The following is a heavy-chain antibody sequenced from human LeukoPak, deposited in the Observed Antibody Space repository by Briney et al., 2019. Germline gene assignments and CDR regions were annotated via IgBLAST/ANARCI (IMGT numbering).Heavy chain of an antibody. CDR3: ARTHVGIAAAGTGDAFDI. J-gene: IGHJ3*02. D-gene: IGHD6-13*01. Sequence: GESLKISCKGSGYSFTSYWIGWVRQMPGKGLEWMGIIYPGDSDSRYSPSFQGQVTISADKSISTAYLQWSSLKASDTAVYYCARTHVGIAAAGTGDAFDIWGQGTMVTVSS. CDR2: IYPGDSDS. CDR1: GYSFTSYW. V-gene: IGHV5-51*01.